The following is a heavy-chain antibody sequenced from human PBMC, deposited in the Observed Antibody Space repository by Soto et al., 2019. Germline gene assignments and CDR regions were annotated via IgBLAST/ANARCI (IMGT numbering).Heavy chain of an antibody. D-gene: IGHD1-26*01. CDR2: IYAVGTT. CDR3: ARGTWEGFDI. Sequence: EVQLVESGGNSVQPGGSLRLSCAASGFTVSDNFMSWVRQAPGKGLEWVPVIYAVGTTFHADSVKGRFIMSRDNYKNTLHLQMNSLRVDDTAIYYCARGTWEGFDIWGQGTMVTVSS. J-gene: IGHJ3*02. CDR1: GFTVSDNF. V-gene: IGHV3-66*01.